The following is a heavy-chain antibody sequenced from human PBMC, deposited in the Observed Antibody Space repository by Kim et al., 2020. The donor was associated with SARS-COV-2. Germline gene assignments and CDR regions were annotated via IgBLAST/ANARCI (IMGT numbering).Heavy chain of an antibody. J-gene: IGHJ5*02. CDR1: GYSFTSYW. CDR3: ARHRPNDYGDSLGNWFDP. CDR2: IYPGDSDT. Sequence: GESLKISCKGSGYSFTSYWIGWVRQMPGKGLEWMGIIYPGDSDTRYSPSFQGQVTISADKSISTAYLQWSSLKASDTAMYYCARHRPNDYGDSLGNWFDPWGQGTLVTVSS. V-gene: IGHV5-51*01. D-gene: IGHD4-17*01.